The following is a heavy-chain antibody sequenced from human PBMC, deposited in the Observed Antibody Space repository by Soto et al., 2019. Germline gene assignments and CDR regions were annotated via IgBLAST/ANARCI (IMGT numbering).Heavy chain of an antibody. CDR3: ARDTEVVISKTVKYYYGMDV. V-gene: IGHV3-7*01. J-gene: IGHJ6*02. CDR1: GFSFSLFW. CDR2: INEDGSEK. Sequence: EVQLAESGGGLVQPGGSLRLSCAASGFSFSLFWMSWVRQTPGKGLEWVANINEDGSEKFFADSVKGRFTISRDNAKNSLFLQMNSLRVEDSAVYYCARDTEVVISKTVKYYYGMDVWGQGTTVTVSS. D-gene: IGHD2-21*01.